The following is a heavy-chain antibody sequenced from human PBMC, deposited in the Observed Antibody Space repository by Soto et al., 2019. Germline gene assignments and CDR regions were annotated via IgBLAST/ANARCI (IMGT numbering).Heavy chain of an antibody. CDR2: ISAYNGNT. CDR3: ARVAHDYGDYYFRY. CDR1: GYTFTSYG. V-gene: IGHV1-18*01. Sequence: QVQLVQSGAEVKKPGASVKVSCKASGYTFTSYGISWVRQAPARGLEWMGWISAYNGNTNYAQKLQGRVTMTTDTSTSTGYMELRSLRSDDTAVYYCARVAHDYGDYYFRYWGQGTLVTVSS. D-gene: IGHD4-17*01. J-gene: IGHJ4*02.